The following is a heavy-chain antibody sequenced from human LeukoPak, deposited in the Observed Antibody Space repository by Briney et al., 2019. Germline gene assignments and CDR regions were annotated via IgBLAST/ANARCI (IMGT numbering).Heavy chain of an antibody. CDR1: GGSISSGGYY. Sequence: SETLSLTCTVSGGSISSGGYYWSWIRQHPGKGLEWIGEINHSGSTNYNPSLKSRVTISVDTSKNQFSLKLSSVTAADTAVYYCARGRGGYDLNWFDPWGQGTLVTVSS. D-gene: IGHD5-12*01. CDR2: INHSGST. J-gene: IGHJ5*02. V-gene: IGHV4-31*03. CDR3: ARGRGGYDLNWFDP.